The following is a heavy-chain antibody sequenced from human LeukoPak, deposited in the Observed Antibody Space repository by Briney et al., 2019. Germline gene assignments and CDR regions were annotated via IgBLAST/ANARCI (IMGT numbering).Heavy chain of an antibody. CDR3: ARGKYYYDSTGYYPGGDY. CDR1: GFTFSDTW. V-gene: IGHV3-7*01. J-gene: IGHJ4*02. D-gene: IGHD3-22*01. CDR2: IKQDGSEK. Sequence: GGSLRLSCAASGFTFSDTWMSWVCQAPGKGLEWVANIKQDGSEKYYVDSMKGRFTISRDNAKNSLYHQMNSLRAEDTAVYYCARGKYYYDSTGYYPGGDYWGQGTLVTVSS.